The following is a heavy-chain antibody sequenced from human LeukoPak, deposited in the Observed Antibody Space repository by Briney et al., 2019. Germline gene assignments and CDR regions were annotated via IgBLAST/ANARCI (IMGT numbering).Heavy chain of an antibody. Sequence: GGSLRLSCAASGFTFTSYSMNWVRQAPGKGLEWVSTISGGGGSTYYADSVKGRFTISRDNSKNTLYPQVNSLRAEDTAVYYCAKGGKWDVTPFDYWGQGTLVTVSS. CDR1: GFTFTSYS. CDR3: AKGGKWDVTPFDY. V-gene: IGHV3-23*01. J-gene: IGHJ4*02. CDR2: ISGGGGST. D-gene: IGHD1-26*01.